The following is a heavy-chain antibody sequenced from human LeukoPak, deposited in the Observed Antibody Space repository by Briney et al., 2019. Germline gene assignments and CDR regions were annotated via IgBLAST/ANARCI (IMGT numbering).Heavy chain of an antibody. CDR3: AKSGPVHRYYYYGMDV. Sequence: GGSLRLSCAASGFTFSSYAMSWGRQAPGGGLEWVSAISGSGGSTYYADSVRGRFTISRDNSKNTLYLQMNSLRAEDTAVYYCAKSGPVHRYYYYGMDVWGQGTTVTVSS. CDR2: ISGSGGST. CDR1: GFTFSSYA. D-gene: IGHD2-21*01. V-gene: IGHV3-23*01. J-gene: IGHJ6*02.